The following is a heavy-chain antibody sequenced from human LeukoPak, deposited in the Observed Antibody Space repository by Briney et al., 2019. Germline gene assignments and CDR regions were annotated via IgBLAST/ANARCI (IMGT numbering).Heavy chain of an antibody. CDR1: GDSFSRNTAT. D-gene: IGHD3-22*01. CDR3: ASSGYYQEYLQH. CDR2: TYYRSKWSS. V-gene: IGHV6-1*01. J-gene: IGHJ1*01. Sequence: SQTLSLTCGISGDSFSRNTATWNWLRHSPSRGLEWLGRTYYRSKWSSVYAASVKSRMTVTPDTSKNQVSLQLNSVTPEDTAVYYCASSGYYQEYLQHWGQGTLVTVSS.